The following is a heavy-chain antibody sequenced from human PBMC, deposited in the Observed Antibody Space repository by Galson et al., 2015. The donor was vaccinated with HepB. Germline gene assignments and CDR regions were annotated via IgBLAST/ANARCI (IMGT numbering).Heavy chain of an antibody. CDR2: ISSGGSTT. Sequence: SLRLSCAASGFTFSSYEMNWVRQAPGKGLEWVSYISSGGSTTYYADSVKGRFTISRDNAKNSLYLQMNSLRAGDTAVYYCARVGATDLDYWGQGTLVTVPS. D-gene: IGHD1-26*01. CDR3: ARVGATDLDY. CDR1: GFTFSSYE. V-gene: IGHV3-48*03. J-gene: IGHJ4*02.